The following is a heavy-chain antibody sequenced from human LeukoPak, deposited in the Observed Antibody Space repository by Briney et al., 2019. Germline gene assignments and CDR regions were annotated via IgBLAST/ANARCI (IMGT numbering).Heavy chain of an antibody. CDR3: AKVSGYSSGWVDY. CDR1: GFTFSSYG. J-gene: IGHJ4*02. D-gene: IGHD6-19*01. Sequence: PGGSLRLSCAASGFTFSSYGMHWVRQAPGKGLEWVAFIRFDGSNKYYADSVKGRFTISRDNSKNTLYLQMNSLRAEDTAVYYCAKVSGYSSGWVDYWGQRTLVTVSS. V-gene: IGHV3-30*02. CDR2: IRFDGSNK.